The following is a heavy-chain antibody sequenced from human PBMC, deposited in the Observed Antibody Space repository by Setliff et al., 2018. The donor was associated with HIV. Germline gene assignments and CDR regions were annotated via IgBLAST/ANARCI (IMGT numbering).Heavy chain of an antibody. CDR1: GYSFGDYW. D-gene: IGHD3-22*01. Sequence: GESLKISCRGFGYSFGDYWIGWVRQKPGKGLEWMGIIFPADSDTRVNPSFQCQVTISADKSTYAAFLQWTSLKASDTGIYYCARHRVDTSMLVVKDPGAFDLWGQGTLVNVSA. CDR3: ARHRVDTSMLVVKDPGAFDL. CDR2: IFPADSDT. V-gene: IGHV5-51*01. J-gene: IGHJ3*01.